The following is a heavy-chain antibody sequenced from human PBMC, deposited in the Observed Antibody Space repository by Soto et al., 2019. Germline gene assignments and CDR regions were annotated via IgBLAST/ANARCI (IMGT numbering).Heavy chain of an antibody. Sequence: GGSLRLSCAASGFTFSSYSMNWVRQAPGKGLEWVSSISSSSYIYYADSVKGRFTISRDNAKNSLYLQMNSLRAEDTAVYYCARDPGCSSTSCYSDYWGQGTLVTVSS. CDR3: ARDPGCSSTSCYSDY. CDR1: GFTFSSYS. J-gene: IGHJ4*02. V-gene: IGHV3-21*01. D-gene: IGHD2-2*02. CDR2: ISSSSYI.